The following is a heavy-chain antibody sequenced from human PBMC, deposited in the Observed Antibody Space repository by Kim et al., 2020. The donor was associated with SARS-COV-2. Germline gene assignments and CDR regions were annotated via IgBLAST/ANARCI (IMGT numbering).Heavy chain of an antibody. CDR1: GFTFSNDS. CDR3: ARSRADSSRNSMGWD. J-gene: IGHJ4*02. CDR2: IVSDGRTT. V-gene: IGHV3-74*01. D-gene: IGHD3-22*01. Sequence: GGSLRLSCAASGFTFSNDSMHWVRQAPGKGLVWVSRIVSDGRTTNYADSVKGRFTISRDNAKSTMYLQMNSLRSEDTAIYYCARSRADSSRNSMGWDWGQGTLVTVCS.